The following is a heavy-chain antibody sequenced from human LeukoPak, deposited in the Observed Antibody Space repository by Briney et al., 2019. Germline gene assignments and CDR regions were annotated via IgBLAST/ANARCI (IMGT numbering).Heavy chain of an antibody. Sequence: ASVKVSCKASGYTFTSYGISWVRQAPGQGLEWMGWISAYNGNTNYAQKFQGRVTITADESTSTAYMELSSLRSEDTAVYYCARSMVRGVNWFDPWGQGTLVTVSS. J-gene: IGHJ5*02. CDR1: GYTFTSYG. D-gene: IGHD3-10*01. V-gene: IGHV1-18*01. CDR2: ISAYNGNT. CDR3: ARSMVRGVNWFDP.